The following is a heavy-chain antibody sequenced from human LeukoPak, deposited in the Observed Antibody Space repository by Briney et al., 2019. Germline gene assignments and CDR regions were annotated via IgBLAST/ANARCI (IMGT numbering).Heavy chain of an antibody. Sequence: ASVKVSCKASGYTFTSYGISWVRQAPGQGLEWMGWISAYNGNTNYAQKLQGRVTMTTDTSTSTAYMELRSLRSDDTAVYYCARDGLDYYGSGSYYKAYYYYYYGMDVWGQGTTVTVSS. CDR1: GYTFTSYG. CDR3: ARDGLDYYGSGSYYKAYYYYYYGMDV. CDR2: ISAYNGNT. V-gene: IGHV1-18*01. D-gene: IGHD3-10*01. J-gene: IGHJ6*02.